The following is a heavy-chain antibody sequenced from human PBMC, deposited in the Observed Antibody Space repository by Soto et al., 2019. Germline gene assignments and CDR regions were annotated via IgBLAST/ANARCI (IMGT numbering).Heavy chain of an antibody. CDR1: GGSVSHYF. J-gene: IGHJ5*02. CDR2: IRSSGYT. D-gene: IGHD6-13*01. Sequence: PSETLSLTCGVYGGSVSHYFWTWVRQTPERGLEWIGEIRSSGYTDYSPSLKSRLTISIDTSKSQFSLELTSMTTADTAIYYCAGGIAAAWEVLAHWGQGALVNVSS. V-gene: IGHV4-34*01. CDR3: AGGIAAAWEVLAH.